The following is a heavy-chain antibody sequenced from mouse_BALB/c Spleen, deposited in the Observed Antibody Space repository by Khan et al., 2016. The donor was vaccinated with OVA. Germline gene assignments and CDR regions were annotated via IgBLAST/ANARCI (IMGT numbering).Heavy chain of an antibody. D-gene: IGHD1-1*01. Sequence: EVELVESGGDLVKPEGSLKLSCAASGFTFSTYCMSWVRQTPDKRLEWVATISSGGSYTYYPDSVQGRFTISRDNAKNTLYLQMSSLKSEDTAMFYCARLAYYYDSEGFAYWGQGTLVTVSA. CDR3: ARLAYYYDSEGFAY. J-gene: IGHJ3*01. CDR2: ISSGGSYT. V-gene: IGHV5-6*01. CDR1: GFTFSTYC.